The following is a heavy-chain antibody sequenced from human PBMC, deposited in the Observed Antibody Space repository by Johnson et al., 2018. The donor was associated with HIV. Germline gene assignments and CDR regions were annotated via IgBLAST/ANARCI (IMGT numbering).Heavy chain of an antibody. CDR3: ARDWGGYCSGGSCYGYAFDI. D-gene: IGHD2-15*01. CDR2: INWNGDNT. CDR1: GFTFDDYG. J-gene: IGHJ3*02. Sequence: VQLVESGGGVIRPGGSLRLSCTASGFTFDDYGMSWVRQAPGKGLEWVSGINWNGDNTGYTDSLKGRFTISRDNAKNSLYLEMNTVTAEDTAFYYCARDWGGYCSGGSCYGYAFDIWGQGTRVTVSS. V-gene: IGHV3-20*04.